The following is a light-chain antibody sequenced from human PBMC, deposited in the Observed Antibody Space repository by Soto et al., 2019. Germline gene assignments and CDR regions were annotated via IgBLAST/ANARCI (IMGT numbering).Light chain of an antibody. CDR3: QQYNSWPPAYT. J-gene: IGKJ2*01. V-gene: IGKV3-15*01. Sequence: EIVLTQSPVTLSVSPGEGATLSCRSSQSVGSNLAWYQQKPGQTPRLLIYGASTRATGVPARFSGSGSGAEFSLTISSLLSEDFAVYYCQQYNSWPPAYTFGQGTKLEIK. CDR2: GAS. CDR1: QSVGSN.